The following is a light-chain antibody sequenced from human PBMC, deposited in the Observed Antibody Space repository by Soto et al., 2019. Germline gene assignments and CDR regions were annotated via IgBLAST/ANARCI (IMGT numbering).Light chain of an antibody. CDR1: SSNIGAGYD. J-gene: IGLJ2*01. CDR3: QSYDSSLSGSVV. V-gene: IGLV1-40*01. Sequence: QSVLTQPPSVSGAPGQSGTISCTGSSSNIGAGYDVHWYQQLPGTAPKLLIYANSNRPSGVPDRFSGSKSGTSASLAITGLQAEDESDYYCQSYDSSLSGSVVFGGGTKVTVL. CDR2: ANS.